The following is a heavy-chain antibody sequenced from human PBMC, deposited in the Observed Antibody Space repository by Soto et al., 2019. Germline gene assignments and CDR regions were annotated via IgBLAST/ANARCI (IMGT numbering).Heavy chain of an antibody. D-gene: IGHD4-17*01. J-gene: IGHJ5*02. CDR2: ISAYNGNT. V-gene: IGHV1-18*01. CDR1: GYTFTSYG. Sequence: ASVKVSCKASGYTFTSYGISWVRQAPGQGLEWMGWISAYNGNTNYAQKLQGRVTMTTDTSTSTAYVELRSLRPDDTAVYYCARRMTTVTTGGWFDPWGQGTLVTVSS. CDR3: ARRMTTVTTGGWFDP.